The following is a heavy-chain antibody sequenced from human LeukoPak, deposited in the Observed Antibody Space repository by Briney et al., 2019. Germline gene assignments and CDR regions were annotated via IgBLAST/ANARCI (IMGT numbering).Heavy chain of an antibody. CDR2: INWNGGRT. CDR3: ARSNSGSYWGHAFDI. J-gene: IGHJ3*02. V-gene: IGHV3-20*04. D-gene: IGHD1-26*01. Sequence: GGSLRLSCAASGFTFDDYGMSWVRQAPGKGLEWVSGINWNGGRTGYADSVKGRFTISRDNAKNSLYLQVNSLRAEDTALYYCARSNSGSYWGHAFDIWGQGTMVTVSS. CDR1: GFTFDDYG.